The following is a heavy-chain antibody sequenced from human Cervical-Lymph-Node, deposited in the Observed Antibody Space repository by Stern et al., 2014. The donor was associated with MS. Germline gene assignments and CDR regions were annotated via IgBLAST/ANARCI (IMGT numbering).Heavy chain of an antibody. CDR2: INTNSGGT. J-gene: IGHJ6*02. CDR1: GYTFTGYY. V-gene: IGHV1-2*06. CDR3: ARSNYCSGGSCYYYYGMDV. Sequence: VQLVQSGAEVKKPGASVKVSCKASGYTFTGYYMHWVRQAPGHGLEWMGRINTNSGGTNYAQKFQGRVTMTRDTSISTAYMELSRLRSDDTAVYYCARSNYCSGGSCYYYYGMDVWGQGTTVTVSS. D-gene: IGHD2-15*01.